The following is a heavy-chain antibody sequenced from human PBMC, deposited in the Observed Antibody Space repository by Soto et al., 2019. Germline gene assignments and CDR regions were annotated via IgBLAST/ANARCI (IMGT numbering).Heavy chain of an antibody. Sequence: PSETLSLTCAVSGGSISGSNWWSWVRQPPGKGLEWIGEIYHSGSTNYNPSLKSRVTISVDKSKNQFSLKLSSVTAADTAVYYCASLELQHRVGFDYWGQGTLVTVSS. V-gene: IGHV4-4*02. CDR3: ASLELQHRVGFDY. CDR2: IYHSGST. D-gene: IGHD1-26*01. CDR1: GGSISGSNW. J-gene: IGHJ4*02.